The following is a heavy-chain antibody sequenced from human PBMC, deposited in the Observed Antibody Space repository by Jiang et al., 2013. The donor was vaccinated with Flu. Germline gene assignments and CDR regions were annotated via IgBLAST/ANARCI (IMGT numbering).Heavy chain of an antibody. CDR3: ARHRPDYYDSSGRSYGMDV. Sequence: LLKPSETLSLTCTVSGGSISSSSYYWGWIRQPPGKGLEWIGSIYYSGSTYYNPSLKSRVTISVDTSKNQFSLKLSSVTAADTAVYYCARHRPDYYDSSGRSYGMDVWGQGTTVTVSS. V-gene: IGHV4-39*01. CDR2: IYYSGST. CDR1: GGSISSSSYY. J-gene: IGHJ6*02. D-gene: IGHD3-22*01.